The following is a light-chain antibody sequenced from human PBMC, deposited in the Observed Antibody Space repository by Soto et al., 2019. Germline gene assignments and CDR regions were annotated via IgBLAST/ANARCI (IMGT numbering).Light chain of an antibody. CDR1: RSDVGGYNC. CDR3: SSYTSSTTPYV. V-gene: IGLV2-14*01. J-gene: IGLJ1*01. Sequence: QSVLTQPASVSGSPGQSITISCTGTRSDVGGYNCVSWYQQHPGKAPKLMIYDVTNRPSGVSNRFSGSKSGNTASLTISGLQADDEADYYCSSYTSSTTPYVFGAGTKVTVL. CDR2: DVT.